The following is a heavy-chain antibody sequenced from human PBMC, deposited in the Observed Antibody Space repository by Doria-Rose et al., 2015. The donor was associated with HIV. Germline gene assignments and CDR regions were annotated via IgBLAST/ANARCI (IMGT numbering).Heavy chain of an antibody. Sequence: QVTLKEPGPVLVKPTETLTLTCTVSGVSLSSPGMGVSWIRQPPGKALEWLANIFSDDERSYKTSLKSRRTISRGTSKSQVVLTMTDMDPVDTATYYCARIKSSRWYHKYYFDFWGQGTLVIVSA. CDR1: GVSLSSPGMG. J-gene: IGHJ4*02. CDR3: ARIKSSRWYHKYYFDF. V-gene: IGHV2-26*01. CDR2: IFSDDER. D-gene: IGHD6-13*01.